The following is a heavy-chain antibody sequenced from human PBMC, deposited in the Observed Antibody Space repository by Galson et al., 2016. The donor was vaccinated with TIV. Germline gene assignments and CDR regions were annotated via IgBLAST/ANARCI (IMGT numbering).Heavy chain of an antibody. J-gene: IGHJ4*02. CDR3: AKDRGYFEGFDH. Sequence: SLRLSCAASGFTFSSSAVNWVRQAPGKGLEWVSFVSGSGGSTYYSDSVKGRFTISRDNSQNKVFLEMDSLRVDDTAVYYCAKDRGYFEGFDHWGPGTLVTVSS. CDR1: GFTFSSSA. D-gene: IGHD6-25*01. V-gene: IGHV3-23*01. CDR2: VSGSGGST.